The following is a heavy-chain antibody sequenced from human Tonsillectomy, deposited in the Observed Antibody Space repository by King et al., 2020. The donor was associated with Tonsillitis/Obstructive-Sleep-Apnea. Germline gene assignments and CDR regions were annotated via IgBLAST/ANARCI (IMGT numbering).Heavy chain of an antibody. Sequence: QLVQSGAEVKKPGASVKVSCKASGYIFSDYYIHWVRQAPGQGLEWMGWINPNTAGTNNAQKFQGRVTMTRDTSISTAYRELSRLGSDDTAVYYCARHLGGVYSGYDYWGQGTLVTVSS. V-gene: IGHV1-2*02. J-gene: IGHJ4*02. D-gene: IGHD5-12*01. CDR3: ARHLGGVYSGYDY. CDR2: INPNTAGT. CDR1: GYIFSDYY.